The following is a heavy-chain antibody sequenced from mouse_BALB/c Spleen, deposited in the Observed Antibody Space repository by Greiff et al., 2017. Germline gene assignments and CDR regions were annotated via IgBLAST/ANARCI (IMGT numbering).Heavy chain of an antibody. CDR2: IRNKANGYSA. CDR1: GFTFTDYY. CDR3: ARDTY. J-gene: IGHJ4*01. V-gene: IGHV7-3*02. Sequence: EVQVVESGGGLVQPGGSLRLSCATSGFTFTDYYMSWVRQPPGKALEWLGFIRNKANGYSAEYSASVKGRFTISRDKSQSSLYLQMNTLRAEDSATYYCARDTYWGQGTTVTVSS.